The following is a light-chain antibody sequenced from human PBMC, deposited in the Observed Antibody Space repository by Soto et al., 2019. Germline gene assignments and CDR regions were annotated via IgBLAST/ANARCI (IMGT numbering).Light chain of an antibody. CDR1: QSGSSSY. CDR3: QHYGSSPQA. Sequence: EIVLTQSPGTLSLSPGERATLSCRASQSGSSSYLAWYQQKPGQAPRLLIYGASSRATGIPDRFSGSGSGSDFTLTISRLEPEDFAVYYCQHYGSSPQAFGQGTKVEI. J-gene: IGKJ1*01. V-gene: IGKV3-20*01. CDR2: GAS.